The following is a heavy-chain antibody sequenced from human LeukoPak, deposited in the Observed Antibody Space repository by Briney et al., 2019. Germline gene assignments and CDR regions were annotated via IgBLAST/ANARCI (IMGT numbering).Heavy chain of an antibody. V-gene: IGHV4-4*07. CDR1: GGSISSYY. CDR2: IYTSGST. Sequence: PSETLSLTCTVSGGSISSYYWSWIRQPAGKGLEWIGRIYTSGSTNYNPSLKSRVTMSVDTSKNQFSLKLSSVTAADTAVYYCARARVWFGDPDAFDIWGQGTMVTVSS. CDR3: ARARVWFGDPDAFDI. D-gene: IGHD3-10*01. J-gene: IGHJ3*02.